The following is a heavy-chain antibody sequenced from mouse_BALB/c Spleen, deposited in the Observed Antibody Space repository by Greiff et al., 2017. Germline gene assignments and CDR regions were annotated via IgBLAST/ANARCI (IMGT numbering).Heavy chain of an antibody. Sequence: EVKLVESGGDLVKPGGSLKLSCAASGFTFSSYGMSWVRQTPDKRLEWVATISSGGSYTYYPDSVKGRFTISRDNAKNTLYLQMSSLKSEDTAMYYCASYGNYGAYWGQGTLVTVSA. CDR3: ASYGNYGAY. CDR1: GFTFSSYG. CDR2: ISSGGSYT. V-gene: IGHV5-6*01. J-gene: IGHJ3*01. D-gene: IGHD2-1*01.